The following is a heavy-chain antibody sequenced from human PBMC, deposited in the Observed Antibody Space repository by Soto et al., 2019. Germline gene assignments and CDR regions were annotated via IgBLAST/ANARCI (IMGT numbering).Heavy chain of an antibody. CDR1: GGTFSSYT. Sequence: QVQLVQSGAEVKKPGSSVKVSCKASGGTFSSYTISWVRQAPGQGLEWMGRIISILGIANYAQKFQGRVTITADKSTSTAYMELSSLRSEDTAVYYCARDRYSGMDVWGQGTTVTVSS. D-gene: IGHD1-26*01. CDR3: ARDRYSGMDV. V-gene: IGHV1-69*08. J-gene: IGHJ6*02. CDR2: IISILGIA.